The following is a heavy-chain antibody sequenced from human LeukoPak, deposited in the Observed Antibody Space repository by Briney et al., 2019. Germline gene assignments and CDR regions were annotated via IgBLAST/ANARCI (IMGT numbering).Heavy chain of an antibody. CDR1: GGSISSYY. D-gene: IGHD4-17*01. CDR3: ARDETTVTDALDY. CDR2: IYYSGST. V-gene: IGHV4-59*12. Sequence: SETLSLTCTVSGGSISSYYWSWIRQPPGKGLEWIGYIYYSGSTNYNPSLKSRVTISVDTSKNQFSLKLSSVTAADTAVYYCARDETTVTDALDYWGQGTLVTVSS. J-gene: IGHJ4*02.